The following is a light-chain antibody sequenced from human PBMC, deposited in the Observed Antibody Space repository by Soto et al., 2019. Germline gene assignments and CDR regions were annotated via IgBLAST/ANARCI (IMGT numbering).Light chain of an antibody. V-gene: IGLV2-14*01. J-gene: IGLJ1*01. CDR3: ASLTTTNFV. CDR1: SSDVGAYNF. Sequence: QSARTQPASVSGSPGQSITMSCTGTSSDVGAYNFVSWYQHLPDKAPKLIISEVTNRPSGVSDRFSGSKSGNTASLTISGLQAEDEADYYCASLTTTNFVFGSGTKVTVL. CDR2: EVT.